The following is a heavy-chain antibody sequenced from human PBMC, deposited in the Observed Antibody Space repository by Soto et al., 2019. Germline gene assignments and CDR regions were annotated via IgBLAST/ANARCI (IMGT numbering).Heavy chain of an antibody. D-gene: IGHD3-22*01. Sequence: ASVKVSYKASGYTFTRSGISWVRQAPGQGPEWMGWISSYNGDTNYAQTFQGRVTMTTDTSTSTAYMELRSLRAEDTAVYYCAKVLQYYDTPYGLDVWGQGTTVTVSS. V-gene: IGHV1-18*01. CDR3: AKVLQYYDTPYGLDV. J-gene: IGHJ6*02. CDR1: GYTFTRSG. CDR2: ISSYNGDT.